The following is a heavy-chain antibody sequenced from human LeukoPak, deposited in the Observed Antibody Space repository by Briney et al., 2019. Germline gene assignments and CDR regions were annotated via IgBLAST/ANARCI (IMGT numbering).Heavy chain of an antibody. CDR2: IYHSGST. D-gene: IGHD2-2*01. J-gene: IGHJ3*02. V-gene: IGHV4-38-2*01. CDR3: AICSSTRTHAFDI. CDR1: GYSISSGYY. Sequence: SETLSLTCAVSGYSISSGYYWGWIRQPPGKGLEWMGSIYHSGSTYYNPSLKSRVTISVDTSKNQFSLKLSSVTAADTAVYYCAICSSTRTHAFDIWGQGTMVTVSS.